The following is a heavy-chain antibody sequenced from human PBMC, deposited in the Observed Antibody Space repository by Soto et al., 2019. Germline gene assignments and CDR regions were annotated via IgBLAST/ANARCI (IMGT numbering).Heavy chain of an antibody. CDR1: GFTFRNYW. V-gene: IGHV3-74*01. Sequence: EVPLVESGGGLVQPGGSLRLSCAASGFTFRNYWMHWVRQAPGKGLVWVSRLSDYGRINYADSVKGRFTISRDDAKSELYLQMNNLRAEDTAVYYCARGGVEPFGYWGQGALVTVSS. D-gene: IGHD3-10*01. CDR3: ARGGVEPFGY. J-gene: IGHJ4*02. CDR2: LSDYGRI.